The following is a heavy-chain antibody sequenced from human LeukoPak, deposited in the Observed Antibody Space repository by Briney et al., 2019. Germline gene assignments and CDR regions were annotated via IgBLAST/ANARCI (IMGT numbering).Heavy chain of an antibody. CDR3: ARDTYYYDSRPYIFDY. J-gene: IGHJ4*02. V-gene: IGHV3-11*01. CDR1: GFTISDYY. D-gene: IGHD3-22*01. Sequence: PGGSLRLSCAASGFTISDYYMSWIRQAPGKGLEWVSYISSSGSTIYYADSVKGRFTISRDNAKSSLYLQMDSLRAEDTAVYYCARDTYYYDSRPYIFDYWGQGTLVTVSS. CDR2: ISSSGSTI.